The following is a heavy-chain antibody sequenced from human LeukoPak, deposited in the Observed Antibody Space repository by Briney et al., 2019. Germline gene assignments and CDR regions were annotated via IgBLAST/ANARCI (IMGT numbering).Heavy chain of an antibody. CDR1: GGTFSSYA. CDR2: ISSSGST. J-gene: IGHJ4*02. V-gene: IGHV3-23*01. CDR3: AKDLSGSYRGSDY. Sequence: GASVKVSCKASGGTFSSYAMSWVRQAPGKGLEWVSGISSSGSTYYADSVKGRFTISRDNSKNTLYLQMNSLRAEDTAIYYCAKDLSGSYRGSDYWGQGTLVTVSS. D-gene: IGHD1-26*01.